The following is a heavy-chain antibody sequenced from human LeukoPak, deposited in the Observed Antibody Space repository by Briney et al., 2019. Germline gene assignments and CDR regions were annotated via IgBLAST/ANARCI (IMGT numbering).Heavy chain of an antibody. CDR2: INPNGGGT. D-gene: IGHD3-22*01. J-gene: IGHJ6*04. CDR1: GYTFTGYY. V-gene: IGHV1-2*02. CDR3: ARDYDSSGSGMDV. Sequence: ASVKVSCKASGYTFTGYYIHWVRQAPGQGLGWMGWINPNGGGTNYAQKFQGRVTMTRDTSISTAYMELSRLRSDDTAVYYCARDYDSSGSGMDVWGKGTTVTVSS.